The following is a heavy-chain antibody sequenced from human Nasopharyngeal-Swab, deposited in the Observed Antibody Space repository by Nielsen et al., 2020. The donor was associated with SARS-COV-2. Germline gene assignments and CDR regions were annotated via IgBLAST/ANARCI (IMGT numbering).Heavy chain of an antibody. Sequence: SLKISCAASGFTFDDYAMHWVRQAPGKGLEWVSGLSWNSGSIGYADSVKGRFTISRDNAKNSLYLQMNSLRAEDTALYYCAKDISSGWKPAYYFDYWGQGTLVTVSS. CDR2: LSWNSGSI. V-gene: IGHV3-9*01. CDR3: AKDISSGWKPAYYFDY. CDR1: GFTFDDYA. J-gene: IGHJ4*02. D-gene: IGHD6-19*01.